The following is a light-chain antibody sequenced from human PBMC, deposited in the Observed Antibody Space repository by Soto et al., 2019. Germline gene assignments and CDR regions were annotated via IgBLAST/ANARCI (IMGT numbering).Light chain of an antibody. Sequence: IVLTQSPVTRALSPGQRATPSCRASQSVSSSYLAWYQQKPGQAPRLLIYGASSRATGIPDRFSGSGSGTDFTLTIIRLEPEDFAVYYYHQYCTSPRTFGQGTKVDI. CDR2: GAS. CDR1: QSVSSSY. CDR3: HQYCTSPRT. J-gene: IGKJ1*01. V-gene: IGKV3-20*01.